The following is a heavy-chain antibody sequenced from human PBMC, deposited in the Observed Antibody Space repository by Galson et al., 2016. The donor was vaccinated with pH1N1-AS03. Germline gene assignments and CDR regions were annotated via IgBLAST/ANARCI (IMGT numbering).Heavy chain of an antibody. J-gene: IGHJ4*02. CDR3: AIYTSTAADY. V-gene: IGHV4-39*01. CDR1: GGSISTTDSY. CDR2: IHYGGST. Sequence: SETLSLTCNVSGGSISTTDSYWGWIRQPPGKGLEWIGTIHYGGSTYYNPPLKSRVTISVDVSKNQFSLNLNSVTAADTSVYYCAIYTSTAADYWGQGTLVTVSS. D-gene: IGHD2/OR15-2a*01.